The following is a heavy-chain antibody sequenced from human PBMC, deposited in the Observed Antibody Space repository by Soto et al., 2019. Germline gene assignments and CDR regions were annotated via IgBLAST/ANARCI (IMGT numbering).Heavy chain of an antibody. V-gene: IGHV2-5*02. CDR2: IYWDDNK. D-gene: IGHD3-10*01. CDR1: GFSLSTSGVG. Sequence: QITLKESGPTLVKPTQTLTLTCTFSGFSLSTSGVGVGWIRQPPGKALEWLTLIYWDDNKRYSTSLKSSLTIAKDTSKNLVVLTMTNMDPVDTAPYYCARTYYYGQNWFDRWGQGTRVTVSS. CDR3: ARTYYYGQNWFDR. J-gene: IGHJ5*02.